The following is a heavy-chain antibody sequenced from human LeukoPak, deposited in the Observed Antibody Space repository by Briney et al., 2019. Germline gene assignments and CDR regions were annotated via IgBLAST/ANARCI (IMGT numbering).Heavy chain of an antibody. CDR2: INQDGSEK. D-gene: IGHD3-10*01. V-gene: IGHV3-7*01. J-gene: IGHJ4*02. Sequence: PGGSLRLSCAASGFTFDDYGMSWVRQAPGKGLECVANINQDGSEKNYVDSVKGRFTISRDDVENSLYLQMDTLRAEDTAVYYCTRGGRYYLGYWGQGTLVTVSS. CDR3: TRGGRYYLGY. CDR1: GFTFDDYG.